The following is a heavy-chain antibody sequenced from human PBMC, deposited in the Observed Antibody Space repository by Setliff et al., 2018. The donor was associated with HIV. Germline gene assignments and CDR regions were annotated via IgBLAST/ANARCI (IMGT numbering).Heavy chain of an antibody. V-gene: IGHV3-7*02. J-gene: IGHJ6*02. CDR2: IQQHGSEI. D-gene: IGHD6-6*01. CDR3: AKNRPYGMDV. CDR1: GYTFSSYW. Sequence: PGGSLRLSCAASGYTFSSYWMAWVRQCPGKGLEWVANIQQHGSEIHYVASVEGRFTISRDNAKNSLYLQMNSLRTEDTAVYYCAKNRPYGMDVWGQGTTVTVSS.